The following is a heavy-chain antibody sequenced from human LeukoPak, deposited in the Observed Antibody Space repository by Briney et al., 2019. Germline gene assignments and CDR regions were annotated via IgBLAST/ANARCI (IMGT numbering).Heavy chain of an antibody. V-gene: IGHV1-46*01. CDR1: GYTFTSYY. Sequence: ASVKVSCKASGYTFTSYYMHWVRQAPGQGLEWMGIINPSGGSTSYAQKFQGRVTMTRDTSTSTVYMELSSLRSEDTAVYYCARRGGPQAWLAYYFDYWGQGTLATVSS. D-gene: IGHD3-22*01. J-gene: IGHJ4*02. CDR3: ARRGGPQAWLAYYFDY. CDR2: INPSGGST.